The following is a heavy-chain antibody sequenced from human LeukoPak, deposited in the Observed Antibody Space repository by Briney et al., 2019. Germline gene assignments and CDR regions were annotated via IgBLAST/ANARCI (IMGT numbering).Heavy chain of an antibody. CDR1: GGSISNYY. D-gene: IGHD2-15*01. CDR3: ARHMGFCGGGTCYFDY. J-gene: IGHJ4*02. Sequence: SETLSLTCTVSGGSISNYYWSWIRQPPGKGLEWIGYKHYTGSTNYSPSLRSRLTISEDTSKNQLSLKLSSGTAADTAVYYCARHMGFCGGGTCYFDYWGQGALVTVSS. V-gene: IGHV4-59*08. CDR2: KHYTGST.